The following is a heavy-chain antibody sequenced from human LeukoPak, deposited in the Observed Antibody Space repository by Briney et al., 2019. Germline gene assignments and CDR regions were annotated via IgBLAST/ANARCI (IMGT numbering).Heavy chain of an antibody. CDR1: GGSISSGDYY. D-gene: IGHD6-13*01. J-gene: IGHJ4*02. CDR3: ARDVGAAAVDY. CDR2: IYYSGST. Sequence: PSETLSLTCTVSGGSISSGDYYWSWIRQPPGKGLEWNGYIYYSGSTYYNPSLKSRVTISVDTSKNQFSLKLSSVTAADTAVYYCARDVGAAAVDYWGQGTLVTVSS. V-gene: IGHV4-30-4*08.